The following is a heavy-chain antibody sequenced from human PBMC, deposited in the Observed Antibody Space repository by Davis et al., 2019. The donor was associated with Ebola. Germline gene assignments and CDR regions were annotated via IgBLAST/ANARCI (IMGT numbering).Heavy chain of an antibody. CDR2: IGSSSNGR. CDR1: GLTVSSNY. CDR3: AKDLLWWSASDV. V-gene: IGHV3-53*01. J-gene: IGHJ6*02. D-gene: IGHD2-21*01. Sequence: GESLKISCAASGLTVSSNYMSWVRQAPGKGLEWVSGIGSSSNGRHYADSVKGRFTISRDDSKNTVYLQMNNLRAEDTAVYYCAKDLLWWSASDVWGQGTTVTVSS.